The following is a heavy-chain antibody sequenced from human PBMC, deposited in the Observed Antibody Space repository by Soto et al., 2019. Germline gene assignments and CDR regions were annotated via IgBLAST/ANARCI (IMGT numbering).Heavy chain of an antibody. Sequence: TLSLTCIVSGGSISRLYLSWIRQPTGKGLVWLGYIYCGRRTNDNPSLKSRVIISVDTSNDQFSLKLSSVTAADSAVYYCARDRYSNGWVDYGGQGTLVTVSS. V-gene: IGHV4-59*11. CDR2: IYCGRRT. D-gene: IGHD6-19*01. CDR3: ARDRYSNGWVDY. J-gene: IGHJ4*02. CDR1: GGSISRLY.